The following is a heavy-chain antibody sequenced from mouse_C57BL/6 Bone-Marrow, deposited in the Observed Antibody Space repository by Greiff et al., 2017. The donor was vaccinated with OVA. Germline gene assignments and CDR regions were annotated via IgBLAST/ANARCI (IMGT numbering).Heavy chain of an antibody. J-gene: IGHJ3*01. Sequence: EVQGVESGGGLVKPGGSLKLSCAASGFTFSDYGMHWVRQASEKGLEWVAYISSGSSTIYYADTVKGRFTISRDNAKNTLFLQMTSLRSEDTAMYYCARSGYPAWFAYWGQGTLVTVSA. V-gene: IGHV5-17*01. D-gene: IGHD2-2*01. CDR1: GFTFSDYG. CDR2: ISSGSSTI. CDR3: ARSGYPAWFAY.